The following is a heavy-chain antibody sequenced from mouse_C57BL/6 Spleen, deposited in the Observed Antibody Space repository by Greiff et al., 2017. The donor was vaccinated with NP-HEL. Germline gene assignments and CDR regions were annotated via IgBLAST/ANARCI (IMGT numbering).Heavy chain of an antibody. V-gene: IGHV5-17*01. CDR2: ISSGSSTI. CDR3: ARRNEGTWFAY. Sequence: EVHLVESGGGLVKPGGSLKLSCAASGFTFSDYGMHWVRQAPEKGLEWVAYISSGSSTIYYADTVKGRFTISRDNAKNTLFLQMTSLRSEDTAMYYCARRNEGTWFAYWGQGTLVTVSA. CDR1: GFTFSDYG. J-gene: IGHJ3*01.